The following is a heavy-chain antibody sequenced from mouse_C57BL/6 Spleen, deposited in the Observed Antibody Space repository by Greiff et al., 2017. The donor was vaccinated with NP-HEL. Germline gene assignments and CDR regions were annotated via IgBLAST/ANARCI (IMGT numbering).Heavy chain of an antibody. CDR2: IDPEDGET. Sequence: VQLQQSGAELVKPGASVKLSCTASGFNIKDYYMHWVKQRTEQGLEWIGRIDPEDGETKYDPKFQGKATLTADPSSNTAYLQLSSLTSEDTAVYYCARRGDYYGSSYGDYFDYWGQGTTLTVSS. J-gene: IGHJ2*01. V-gene: IGHV14-2*01. D-gene: IGHD1-1*01. CDR1: GFNIKDYY. CDR3: ARRGDYYGSSYGDYFDY.